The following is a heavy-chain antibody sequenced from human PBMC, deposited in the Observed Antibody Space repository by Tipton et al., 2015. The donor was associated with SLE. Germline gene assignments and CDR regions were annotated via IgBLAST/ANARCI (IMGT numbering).Heavy chain of an antibody. Sequence: TLFLTCTVSGGSISSGSYYWSWIRQPAGKGLEWIGRIYTSGSTNYNPSLKSRVTISVDTSKNQFSLKLSSVTAADTAVYYCARGAARRRYFDYWGQGTLVTVSS. V-gene: IGHV4-61*02. CDR1: GGSISSGSYY. D-gene: IGHD6-6*01. J-gene: IGHJ4*02. CDR3: ARGAARRRYFDY. CDR2: IYTSGST.